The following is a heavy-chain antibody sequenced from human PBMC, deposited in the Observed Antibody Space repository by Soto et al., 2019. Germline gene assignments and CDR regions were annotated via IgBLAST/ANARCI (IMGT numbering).Heavy chain of an antibody. V-gene: IGHV5-51*01. CDR3: ARLGEGTTVTTIPNYYYYGMDV. D-gene: IGHD4-4*01. J-gene: IGHJ6*02. CDR2: TYPGDSDT. Sequence: PGESLKISCKGSGYSFTSYWIGWVRQMPGKGLEWMGITYPGDSDTRYSPSFQGQVTISADKSISTAYLQWSSLKASDTAMYYCARLGEGTTVTTIPNYYYYGMDVWGQGTTVTVSS. CDR1: GYSFTSYW.